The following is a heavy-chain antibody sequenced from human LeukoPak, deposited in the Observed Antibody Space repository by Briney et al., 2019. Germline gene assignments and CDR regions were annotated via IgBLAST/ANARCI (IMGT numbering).Heavy chain of an antibody. CDR3: ASPHFTYYYYGMDV. CDR2: IIPIFGTA. CDR1: GYTFTSYY. V-gene: IGHV1-69*13. Sequence: SVKVSCKASGYTFTSYYMHWVRQAPGQGLEWMGGIIPIFGTANYAQKFRGRVTITADESTSTAYMELSSLRSEDTAVYYCASPHFTYYYYGMDVWGQGTTGTVSS. J-gene: IGHJ6*02.